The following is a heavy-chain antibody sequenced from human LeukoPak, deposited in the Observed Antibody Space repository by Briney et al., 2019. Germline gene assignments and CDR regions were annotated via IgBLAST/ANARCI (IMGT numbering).Heavy chain of an antibody. J-gene: IGHJ4*02. Sequence: PGGSLRLSCAASAFTFSSHAMSWVRQTPGKGLEWVSAIGAGGGSTLYADSVKGRFTISRDNSKSTLYLHMNSLRAEDTAVYFCAYYDSSGYYYGRLRYWGQGTPVTVSS. CDR3: AYYDSSGYYYGRLRY. D-gene: IGHD3-22*01. CDR1: AFTFSSHA. CDR2: IGAGGGST. V-gene: IGHV3-23*01.